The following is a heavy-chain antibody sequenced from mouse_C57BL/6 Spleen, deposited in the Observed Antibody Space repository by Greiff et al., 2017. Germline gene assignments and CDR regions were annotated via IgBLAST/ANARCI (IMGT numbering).Heavy chain of an antibody. CDR3: ARSKGDYDNYYDMDY. J-gene: IGHJ4*01. CDR1: GYAFSSSW. CDR2: IYPGDGDT. D-gene: IGHD2-4*01. V-gene: IGHV1-82*01. Sequence: VQLQQSGPELVKPGASVKISCKASGYAFSSSWMNWVKQRPGKGLEWIGRIYPGDGDTNYNGKFKGKATLTADKSSSTAYMQLSSLTSEDSAVYFCARSKGDYDNYYDMDYWGQGTSVTVSS.